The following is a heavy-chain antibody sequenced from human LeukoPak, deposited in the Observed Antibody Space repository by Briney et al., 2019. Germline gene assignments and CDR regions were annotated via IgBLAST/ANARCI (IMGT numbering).Heavy chain of an antibody. Sequence: SETLSLTCAVSGGSISSSSYYWGWIRQPPWKGLEWIGSIYYSGSTYYNPSLKSRVTISVGTSKSKCSLKLSSVTAADTAVYYCAADGYTNYFDYWGQGTLVTVSS. J-gene: IGHJ4*02. D-gene: IGHD5-24*01. CDR1: GGSISSSSYY. CDR2: IYYSGST. V-gene: IGHV4-39*01. CDR3: AADGYTNYFDY.